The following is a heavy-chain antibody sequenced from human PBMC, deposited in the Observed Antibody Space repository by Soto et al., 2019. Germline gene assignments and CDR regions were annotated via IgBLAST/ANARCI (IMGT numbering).Heavy chain of an antibody. CDR3: ARGPLLVKVDYYYGMDV. J-gene: IGHJ6*02. Sequence: PGGSLRLSCAASGFTVSSNYMSWVRQAPGKGLEWVSVIYSGGSTYYADSVKGRFTISRDNSKNTLYLQMNSLRAEDTAVYYCARGPLLVKVDYYYGMDVWGQGTTVTVSS. V-gene: IGHV3-66*01. CDR1: GFTVSSNY. CDR2: IYSGGST. D-gene: IGHD3-3*02.